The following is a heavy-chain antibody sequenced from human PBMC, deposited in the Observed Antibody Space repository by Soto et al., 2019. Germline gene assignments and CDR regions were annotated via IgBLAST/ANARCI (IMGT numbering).Heavy chain of an antibody. D-gene: IGHD1-26*01. CDR3: AKDDRIVMCMDV. Sequence: EVQLLESGGGLVQPGGSLRLSCAASGFTFSSYAMSWVRQAPGKGLEWVAAISGSGGSKYYADSVKGRFTISRDNSKNTLYLQMNSLRAEDTAVYYCAKDDRIVMCMDVWGQGTTVTVSS. CDR2: ISGSGGSK. CDR1: GFTFSSYA. V-gene: IGHV3-23*01. J-gene: IGHJ6*02.